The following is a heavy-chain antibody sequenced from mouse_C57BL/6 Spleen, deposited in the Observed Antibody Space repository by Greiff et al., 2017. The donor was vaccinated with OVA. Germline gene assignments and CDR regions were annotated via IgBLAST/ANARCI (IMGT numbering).Heavy chain of an antibody. D-gene: IGHD1-1*01. CDR3: TTNYYGSSYYAMDY. CDR2: IDPEDGDT. Sequence: VQLQQSGAELVRPGASVKLSCTASGFNIKDYYMHWVKQRPEQGLEWIGRIDPEDGDTEYAPKFQGKATMTADTSSNTAYQQLSSLTSEDTAVYYCTTNYYGSSYYAMDYWGQGTSVTVSS. J-gene: IGHJ4*01. CDR1: GFNIKDYY. V-gene: IGHV14-1*01.